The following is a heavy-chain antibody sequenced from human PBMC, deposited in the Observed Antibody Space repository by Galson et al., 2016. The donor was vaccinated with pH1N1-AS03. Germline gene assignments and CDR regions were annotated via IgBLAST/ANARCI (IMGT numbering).Heavy chain of an antibody. D-gene: IGHD1-20*01. CDR2: IRDDGGDK. V-gene: IGHV3-30*02. CDR1: GFTFSGYY. CDR3: AKEGYNWNDGPLDGAFDI. Sequence: SLRLSCAASLASGFTFSGYYMHWVRQAPGKGLEWVAFIRDDGGDKYYAESVKGRFTISRDNSKNTLYLQMNSLRAEDTAVYYCAKEGYNWNDGPLDGAFDIWGQGTMVTVSS. J-gene: IGHJ3*02.